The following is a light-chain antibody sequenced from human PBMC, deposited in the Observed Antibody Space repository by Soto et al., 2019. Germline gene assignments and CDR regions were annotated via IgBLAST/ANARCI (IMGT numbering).Light chain of an antibody. Sequence: QSALTQPASVSGSPGQSITISCTGTSSDVGSYNLVSWYQQHPGKAPKLMIYEGSKRPSGVSNRFSGSKSANTASLTSSGLQAEDEADYYCCSYAGRSTIVVFRGGTKLTVL. J-gene: IGLJ2*01. V-gene: IGLV2-23*03. CDR2: EGS. CDR1: SSDVGSYNL. CDR3: CSYAGRSTIVV.